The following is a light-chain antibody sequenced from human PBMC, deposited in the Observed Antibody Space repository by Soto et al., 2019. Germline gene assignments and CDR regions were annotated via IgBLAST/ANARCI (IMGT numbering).Light chain of an antibody. Sequence: DIVMTQYPATLSLSEGERANLSCRASQSVSSNLAWYQQKPGQAPRLLIYGASTRATGIPARFSGSGSGTEFTLTISSLQSEDFAVYYCQQYNSWPPITFGQGTRLEI. CDR1: QSVSSN. CDR3: QQYNSWPPIT. CDR2: GAS. V-gene: IGKV3-15*01. J-gene: IGKJ5*01.